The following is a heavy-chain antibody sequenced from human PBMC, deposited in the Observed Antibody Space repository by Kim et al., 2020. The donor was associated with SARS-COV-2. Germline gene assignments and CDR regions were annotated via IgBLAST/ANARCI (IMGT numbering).Heavy chain of an antibody. J-gene: IGHJ5*02. CDR1: GGSISSGGYY. CDR3: PIWFGAERGFDP. V-gene: IGHV4-31*03. Sequence: SETLSLTCTVSGGSISSGGYYWSWIRQHPGKGLEWIGYIYYSGSTYYNPSLKSRVTISVDTSKNQFSLKLSSVTAADTAVYYCPIWFGAERGFDPWGQGTLVIVSS. D-gene: IGHD3-10*01. CDR2: IYYSGST.